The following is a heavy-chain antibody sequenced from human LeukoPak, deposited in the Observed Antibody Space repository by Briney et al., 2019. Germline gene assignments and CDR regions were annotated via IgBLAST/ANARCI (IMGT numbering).Heavy chain of an antibody. CDR3: ARTYYDFWSGLNWFDP. V-gene: IGHV4-39*01. J-gene: IGHJ5*02. CDR2: IYYSGST. D-gene: IGHD3-3*01. Sequence: SETLSLTCTVSGGSISSYYWSWIRQPPGKGLEWIGSIYYSGSTYYNPPLKSRVTISVDTSKNQFSLKLSSVTAADTAVYYCARTYYDFWSGLNWFDPWGQGTLVTVSS. CDR1: GGSISSYY.